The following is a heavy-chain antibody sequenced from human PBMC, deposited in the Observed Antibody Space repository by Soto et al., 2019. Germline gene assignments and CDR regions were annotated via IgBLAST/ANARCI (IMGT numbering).Heavy chain of an antibody. V-gene: IGHV3-23*01. CDR3: AKDDILTGYYPHFDY. D-gene: IGHD3-9*01. Sequence: GGSLRLSCAASGFTFSSYAMSWVRQAPGKGLEWVSAISGSGGSTYYADSVKGRFTISRDNSKNTLYLQMNSLRAEDTAVYYCAKDDILTGYYPHFDYWGQGTLVTVSS. CDR1: GFTFSSYA. CDR2: ISGSGGST. J-gene: IGHJ4*02.